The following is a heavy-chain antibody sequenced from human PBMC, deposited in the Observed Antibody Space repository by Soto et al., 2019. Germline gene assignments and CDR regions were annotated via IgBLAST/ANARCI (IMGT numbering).Heavy chain of an antibody. CDR2: ISGSGGTT. CDR1: GFTFSSYA. D-gene: IGHD6-19*01. V-gene: IGHV3-23*01. Sequence: GGSLRLSCAASGFTFSSYAMSWVRQAPGKGLEWVSAISGSGGTTYYADSVKGRFTISRDNSKNTLFLQMNSLRAEDTAVYYCSREGAVAEPPLDYWGQGTLVTASS. J-gene: IGHJ4*02. CDR3: SREGAVAEPPLDY.